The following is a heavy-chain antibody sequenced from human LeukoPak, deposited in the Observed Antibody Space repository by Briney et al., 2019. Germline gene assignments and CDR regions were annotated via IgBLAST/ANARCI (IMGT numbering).Heavy chain of an antibody. CDR2: IYYSGST. Sequence: SETLSLTCTDSGGSISSYYWSWIRQPPGKGLEWIGYIYYSGSTNYNPSLKSRVTISVDTSKNQFSLKLSSVTAADTAVYYCARDFDSSGCFDYWGQGTLVTVSS. CDR3: ARDFDSSGCFDY. J-gene: IGHJ4*02. D-gene: IGHD3-22*01. CDR1: GGSISSYY. V-gene: IGHV4-59*01.